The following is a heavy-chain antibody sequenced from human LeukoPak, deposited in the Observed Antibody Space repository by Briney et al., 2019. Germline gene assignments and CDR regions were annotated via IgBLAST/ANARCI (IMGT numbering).Heavy chain of an antibody. CDR3: ARGGATTWRRDFDY. CDR2: INHSGST. Sequence: PSETLSLTCAVYGASFSGYYWSWIRQPPGKGLEWIGEINHSGSTNYNPSLRSRVTISVDTSKSQFSLKLSSVTAADTAVYYCARGGATTWRRDFDYWGQGTLVTVSS. V-gene: IGHV4-34*01. CDR1: GASFSGYY. J-gene: IGHJ4*02. D-gene: IGHD1-26*01.